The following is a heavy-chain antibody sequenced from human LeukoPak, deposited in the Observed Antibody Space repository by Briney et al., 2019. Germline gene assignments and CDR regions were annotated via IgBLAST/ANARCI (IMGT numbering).Heavy chain of an antibody. CDR2: ISPDGSTT. V-gene: IGHV3-74*01. J-gene: IGHJ4*02. CDR1: GFTFSRYW. CDR3: TTVLSSSRYNLCDY. Sequence: GGSLRLSCAASGFTFSRYWMHWVRQAPGKGLMWVSRISPDGSTTFSADSVKGRFTISRENAKNTLYLQMNSLGAEDTAVYYCTTVLSSSRYNLCDYWGQGTLVTVSS. D-gene: IGHD6-13*01.